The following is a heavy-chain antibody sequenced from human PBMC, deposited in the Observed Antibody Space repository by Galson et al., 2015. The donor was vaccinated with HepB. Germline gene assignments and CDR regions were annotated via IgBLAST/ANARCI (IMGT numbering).Heavy chain of an antibody. J-gene: IGHJ2*01. CDR3: ARQPYTSGWLYWYFDL. CDR1: GDSISRSNYY. CDR2: IYYSGRL. V-gene: IGHV4-39*01. Sequence: ETLSLTCTVSGDSISRSNYYWGWIRQPPGKGLEWIGSIYYSGRLFCNPSLKSRVTISVDTSKNQFSLRLSSVTAADTAVYYCARQPYTSGWLYWYFDLWGRGTLVTVSS. D-gene: IGHD6-19*01.